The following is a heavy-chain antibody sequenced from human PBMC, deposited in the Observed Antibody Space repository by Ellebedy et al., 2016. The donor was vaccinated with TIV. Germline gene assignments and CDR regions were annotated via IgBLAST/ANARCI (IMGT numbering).Heavy chain of an antibody. CDR3: ARGVVYRAAFDI. CDR1: RYTF. J-gene: IGHJ3*02. Sequence: SVTVSCXASRYTFISWVRQAPGQGLAWMGGIIPIFGTANYAQKFQGRVTITADESTSTAYMELSSLRSEDTAVYYCARGVVYRAAFDIWGQGTMVTVSS. CDR2: IIPIFGTA. D-gene: IGHD2-15*01. V-gene: IGHV1-69*13.